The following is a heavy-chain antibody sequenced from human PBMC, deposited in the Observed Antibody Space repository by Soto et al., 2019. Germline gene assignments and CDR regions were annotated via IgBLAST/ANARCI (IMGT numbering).Heavy chain of an antibody. CDR1: GCSISSGGYY. Sequence: SETLSLTCTFSGCSISSGGYYWSWIRQHPGKGLEWIGYIYYSGSTYYNPSLKSRVTISVDTSKNQFSLKLSSVTAADTAVYYCARSLTYIRYYFDYWGQGTLVTVSS. D-gene: IGHD5-18*01. V-gene: IGHV4-31*03. CDR2: IYYSGST. CDR3: ARSLTYIRYYFDY. J-gene: IGHJ4*02.